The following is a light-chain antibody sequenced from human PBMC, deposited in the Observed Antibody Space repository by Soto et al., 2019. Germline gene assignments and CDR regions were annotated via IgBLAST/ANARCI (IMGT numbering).Light chain of an antibody. CDR3: QQHGSSPGT. V-gene: IGKV3-20*01. J-gene: IGKJ2*01. Sequence: EIVLTQSPGTLSLSPGERATLSCWASQSVSFSYLAWYQQKPGQAPRLLIYGASSRAAGIPNRLSGSGSGTDFTLTISRLEPEDFAVYYCQQHGSSPGTFGQGTKVDIK. CDR1: QSVSFSY. CDR2: GAS.